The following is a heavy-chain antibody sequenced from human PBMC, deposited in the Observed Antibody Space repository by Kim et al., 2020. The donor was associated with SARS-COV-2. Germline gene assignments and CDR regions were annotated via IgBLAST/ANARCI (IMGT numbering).Heavy chain of an antibody. Sequence: YAESVKGRFTISRDNAKNTVYLQMNSLRAEDTAVYYCARALAVAGTGGYYWGQGTLVTVSS. CDR3: ARALAVAGTGGYY. J-gene: IGHJ4*02. D-gene: IGHD6-19*01. V-gene: IGHV3-74*01.